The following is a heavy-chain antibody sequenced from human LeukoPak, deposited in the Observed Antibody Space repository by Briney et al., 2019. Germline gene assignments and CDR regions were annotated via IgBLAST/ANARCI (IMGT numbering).Heavy chain of an antibody. Sequence: GGSLRLSCAASGFTFSSYRMNWVPQAPGKGLEWVSYISSSSSTIYYADSVKGRFTISRDNAKNSLYLQMNSLRAEDTAVYYCARAGWSSRGYWGQGTLVTVSS. J-gene: IGHJ4*02. D-gene: IGHD6-13*01. CDR2: ISSSSSTI. CDR1: GFTFSSYR. V-gene: IGHV3-48*01. CDR3: ARAGWSSRGY.